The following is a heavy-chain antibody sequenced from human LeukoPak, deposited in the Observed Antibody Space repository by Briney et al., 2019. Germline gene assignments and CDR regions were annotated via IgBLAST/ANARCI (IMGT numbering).Heavy chain of an antibody. J-gene: IGHJ4*02. Sequence: GASVKVSCKASGYTFTGYYIHWVRQAPGQGLKWMGWINPNSGDTNFAQKFQGRVTMTRDTSISTAYMELSRLRSDDTAVYYCANVIAGVTTDYWGQGTLVTVSS. CDR2: INPNSGDT. V-gene: IGHV1-2*02. D-gene: IGHD1-26*01. CDR1: GYTFTGYY. CDR3: ANVIAGVTTDY.